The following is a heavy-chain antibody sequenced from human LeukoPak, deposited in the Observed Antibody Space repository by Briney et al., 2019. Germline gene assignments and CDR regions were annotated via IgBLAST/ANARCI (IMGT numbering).Heavy chain of an antibody. V-gene: IGHV4-30-2*01. CDR3: ARYCSGGSCYRDAFDI. D-gene: IGHD2-15*01. CDR1: GGSISSGGYS. Sequence: SETLSLTCAVSGGSISSGGYSWSWIRQPPGKGLEWLGYIYHSGSTYYNPSLKSRVTISVDRSKNQFSLKLSSVTAADTAVYYCARYCSGGSCYRDAFDIWGQGTMVTVSS. CDR2: IYHSGST. J-gene: IGHJ3*02.